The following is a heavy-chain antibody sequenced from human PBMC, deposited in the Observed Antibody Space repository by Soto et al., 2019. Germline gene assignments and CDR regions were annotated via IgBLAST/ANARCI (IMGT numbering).Heavy chain of an antibody. CDR1: GGSISSGGYS. Sequence: QLQLQESGSGLVKPSQILSLTCAVSGGSISSGGYSWSWIRQPPGKGLEWIGYIYHSGSTYYNPSLKSRVTISVDSSKNQFSLKLSSVTAADTAVYYCARVAYCGGDCYRGFDPWGQGTLVTVSS. D-gene: IGHD2-21*02. CDR2: IYHSGST. CDR3: ARVAYCGGDCYRGFDP. V-gene: IGHV4-30-2*01. J-gene: IGHJ5*02.